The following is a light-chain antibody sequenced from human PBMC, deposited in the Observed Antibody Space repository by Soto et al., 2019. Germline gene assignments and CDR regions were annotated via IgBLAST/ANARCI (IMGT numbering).Light chain of an antibody. J-gene: IGKJ4*01. CDR2: AAS. V-gene: IGKV1-9*01. Sequence: DIQLTQSPSFLSASVGDRVTITGRASQGISSYLAWYQQKPGKAPKLLIYAASTLQSGVPSRFSGSGSGTEFTLTISSLQPEDFATYYCQQLNSYPLTFGGGTKVDI. CDR3: QQLNSYPLT. CDR1: QGISSY.